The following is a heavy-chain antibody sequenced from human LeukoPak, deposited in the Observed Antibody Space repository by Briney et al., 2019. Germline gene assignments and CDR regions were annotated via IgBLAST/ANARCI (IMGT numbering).Heavy chain of an antibody. CDR2: ISSSSTYI. Sequence: PGGSLRLSCAASGFTFSSYSMNGVRQAPGKGLEWVSSISSSSTYIYYADSVKGRFTISRDNAKNSLYLQLNSLRAEDTAVYYCARDPLTQITMDRGAIDYWGQGTLVTVSS. D-gene: IGHD3-10*01. J-gene: IGHJ4*02. V-gene: IGHV3-21*01. CDR3: ARDPLTQITMDRGAIDY. CDR1: GFTFSSYS.